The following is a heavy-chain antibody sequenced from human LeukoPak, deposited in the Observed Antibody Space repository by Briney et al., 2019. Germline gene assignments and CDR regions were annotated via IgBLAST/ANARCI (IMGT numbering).Heavy chain of an antibody. Sequence: GGSLRLSCAASGFTFSDYYMNWIRQAPGKGLEWVSDISSSGSTIYYADSVKGRFTISRDNSKNSLYLQMNSLRAEDTAVYYCARGGRGSYRLFDPWGQGTLVTVSS. CDR2: ISSSGSTI. CDR1: GFTFSDYY. D-gene: IGHD1-26*01. CDR3: ARGGRGSYRLFDP. J-gene: IGHJ5*02. V-gene: IGHV3-11*04.